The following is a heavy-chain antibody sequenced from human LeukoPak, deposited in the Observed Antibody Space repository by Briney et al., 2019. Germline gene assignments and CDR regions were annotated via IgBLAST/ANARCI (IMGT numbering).Heavy chain of an antibody. J-gene: IGHJ4*02. CDR1: GYTFTSYG. CDR3: ARKGANCSGGSCYHFDY. Sequence: EASVKVSCKASGYTFTSYGISWVRQAPGQGLEWMGWISAYNGNTNYAQKLQGRVTMTTDTSTSTAYMELRSLRSDDTAVYHCARKGANCSGGSCYHFDYWGQGTLVTVSS. CDR2: ISAYNGNT. V-gene: IGHV1-18*01. D-gene: IGHD2-15*01.